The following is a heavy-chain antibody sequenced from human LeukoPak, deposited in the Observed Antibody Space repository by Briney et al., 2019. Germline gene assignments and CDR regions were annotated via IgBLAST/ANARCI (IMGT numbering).Heavy chain of an antibody. CDR2: IWNDGSRK. CDR1: GFTFSSYA. Sequence: QPGGSLRLSCAASGFTFSSYAMSWVRQAPGKGLEWVGIIWNDGSRKDYGDSVKGRFTISRDNSKNTLYLQMNTLRVEDTALYYCAKGGIEVGHPAGLYFFDSWGQGTLVTVSS. J-gene: IGHJ4*02. V-gene: IGHV3-33*06. CDR3: AKGGIEVGHPAGLYFFDS. D-gene: IGHD6-19*01.